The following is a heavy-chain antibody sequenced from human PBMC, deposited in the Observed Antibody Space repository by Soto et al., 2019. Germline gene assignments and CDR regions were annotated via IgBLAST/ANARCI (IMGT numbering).Heavy chain of an antibody. CDR3: AREFMPWTNWFDP. J-gene: IGHJ5*02. Sequence: GGSLRLSCAASGFTFSSYAMSWVRQAPGKGLEWVSDISGSGSTIYYADSVKGRFTISRDNAKNSLYLQMNSLRAEDTAVYYCAREFMPWTNWFDPWGQGTLVTVSS. V-gene: IGHV3-48*04. D-gene: IGHD2-2*01. CDR2: ISGSGSTI. CDR1: GFTFSSYA.